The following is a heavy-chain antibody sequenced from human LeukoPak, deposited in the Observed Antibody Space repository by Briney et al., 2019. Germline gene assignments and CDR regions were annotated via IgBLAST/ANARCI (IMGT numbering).Heavy chain of an antibody. CDR3: AKDGSRSSSWYNLDY. CDR1: GFTFSSYA. D-gene: IGHD6-13*01. CDR2: ISYDGSNK. J-gene: IGHJ4*02. Sequence: TGGSLRLSCAASGFTFSSYAMHWVRQAPGKGLEWVAVISYDGSNKYYADSVKGRFTISRDNSKNTLYLQMNSLRAEDTAVYYCAKDGSRSSSWYNLDYWGQGTLVTVSS. V-gene: IGHV3-30*04.